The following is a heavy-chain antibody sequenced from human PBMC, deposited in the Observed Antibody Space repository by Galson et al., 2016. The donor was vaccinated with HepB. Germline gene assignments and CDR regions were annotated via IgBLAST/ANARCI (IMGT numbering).Heavy chain of an antibody. D-gene: IGHD2-8*02. CDR2: ISHDEGNK. Sequence: SLRLSCAASGFTFSSYGMHWVRQAPGKGLEWVAVISHDEGNKYSADSVKGRFTISRDISKNTLYLHMNSLGAEDTAVYYCARDRRHSPTGEFVAMMYYYYGMDVWGQGTTVTVSS. CDR1: GFTFSSYG. V-gene: IGHV3-30*03. J-gene: IGHJ6*02. CDR3: ARDRRHSPTGEFVAMMYYYYGMDV.